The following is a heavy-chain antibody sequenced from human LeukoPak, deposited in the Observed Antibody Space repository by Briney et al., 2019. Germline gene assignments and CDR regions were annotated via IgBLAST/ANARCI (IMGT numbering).Heavy chain of an antibody. CDR1: GFSLSIRGMC. V-gene: IGHV2-70*01. J-gene: IGHJ3*02. CDR2: IDWDDDK. D-gene: IGHD6-19*01. CDR3: ARSKLAVAGTGDAFDI. Sequence: SGPTLVNPTQTLTLTCTFSGFSLSIRGMCVSWIRQPPGKALEWLALIDWDDDKYYSTSLKTRLTISKDTSKNQVVLTMTNMDPVDTATYYCARSKLAVAGTGDAFDIWGQGTMVTVSS.